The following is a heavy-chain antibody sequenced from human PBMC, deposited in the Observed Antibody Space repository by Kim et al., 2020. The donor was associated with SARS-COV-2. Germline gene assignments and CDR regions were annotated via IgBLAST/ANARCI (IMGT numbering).Heavy chain of an antibody. D-gene: IGHD6-13*01. CDR3: ARYSRAKGSSWSFDI. CDR2: IYDSVNT. CDR1: GGSFSSYY. Sequence: SETLSLTYTVSGGSFSSYYWSWIRQTPGKGLEWLGYIYDSVNTNYNPSLKSRVTISGDSSKNQLSLNLTSVTAADTAVYYCARYSRAKGSSWSFDIWGQGTMVTVSS. J-gene: IGHJ3*02. V-gene: IGHV4-59*12.